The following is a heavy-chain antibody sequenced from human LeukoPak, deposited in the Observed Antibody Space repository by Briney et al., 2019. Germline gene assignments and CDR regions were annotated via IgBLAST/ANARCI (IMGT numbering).Heavy chain of an antibody. CDR3: ARDLVYYYGSGNYFDY. CDR1: GYTFTGYY. V-gene: IGHV1-18*04. D-gene: IGHD3-10*01. Sequence: GASVKVSCKASGYTFTGYYMHWVRQAPGQGLEWMGWISAYNGNTNYAQKLQGRVTMTTDTSTSTAYMELRSLRSDDTAAYYCARDLVYYYGSGNYFDYWGQGTLVTVSS. CDR2: ISAYNGNT. J-gene: IGHJ4*02.